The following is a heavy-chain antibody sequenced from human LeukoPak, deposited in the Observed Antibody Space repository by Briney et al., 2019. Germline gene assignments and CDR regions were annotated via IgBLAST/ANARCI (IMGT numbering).Heavy chain of an antibody. CDR3: AKRDSSGSYPYYFDY. CDR1: GFTFDDYA. J-gene: IGHJ4*02. Sequence: TGGSLRLSCAASGFTFDDYAMHWVRQAPGKGLEWVSGISWNSGSIGYADSVKGRFTISRDNSKDTLYLQMNSLRAEDTAVYYCAKRDSSGSYPYYFDYWGQGTLVTVSS. CDR2: ISWNSGSI. V-gene: IGHV3-9*01. D-gene: IGHD3-22*01.